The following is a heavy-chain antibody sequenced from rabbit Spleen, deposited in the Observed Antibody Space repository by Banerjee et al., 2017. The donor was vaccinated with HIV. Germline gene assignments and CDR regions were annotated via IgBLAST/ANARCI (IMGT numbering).Heavy chain of an antibody. Sequence: QEQLEESGGGLVHPEGSLTLACTASGFFFSSSDYICWVRQAPGKGLELISCIAGNSSGFTYSATWAKGRFTISKTSSTTVTLQMTSLTAADTATYFCARDTGSSFSSYGMDLWGQGTLVTVS. CDR3: ARDTGSSFSSYGMDL. V-gene: IGHV1S45*01. J-gene: IGHJ6*01. CDR2: IAGNSSGFT. D-gene: IGHD8-1*01. CDR1: GFFFSSSDY.